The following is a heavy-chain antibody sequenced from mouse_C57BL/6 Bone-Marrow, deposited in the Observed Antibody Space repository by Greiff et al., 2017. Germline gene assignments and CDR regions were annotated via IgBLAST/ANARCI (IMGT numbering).Heavy chain of an antibody. Sequence: QVQLQQSGAELVKPGASVKLSCKASGYTFTSYCMHWVKQRPGQGLEWIGMIHPNSGSTNYNEKFKSKATLTVDKSSSTAYMQLSSLTSEDSAVXYCASRSITYYYAMDYWGQGTSVTVSS. J-gene: IGHJ4*01. CDR1: GYTFTSYC. CDR2: IHPNSGST. D-gene: IGHD1-1*01. CDR3: ASRSITYYYAMDY. V-gene: IGHV1-64*01.